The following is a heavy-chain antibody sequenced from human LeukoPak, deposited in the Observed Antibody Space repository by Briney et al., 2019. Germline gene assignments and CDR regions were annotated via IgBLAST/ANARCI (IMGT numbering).Heavy chain of an antibody. Sequence: PSETLSLTCAVSGGSISSGNWWSWVRQPPGKGLEWIGEIYHSGSTNYNPSLKSRVTISVDTSRNQFSLILYSVTAADTAVYYCARAQWEQPFDYWGQGTLVTVSS. J-gene: IGHJ4*02. CDR2: IYHSGST. CDR3: ARAQWEQPFDY. V-gene: IGHV4-4*02. D-gene: IGHD1-26*01. CDR1: GGSISSGNW.